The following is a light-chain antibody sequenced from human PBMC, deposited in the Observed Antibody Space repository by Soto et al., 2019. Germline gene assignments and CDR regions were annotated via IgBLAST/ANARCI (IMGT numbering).Light chain of an antibody. CDR3: QQYGSCPTIT. CDR1: QSVSSY. J-gene: IGKJ5*01. Sequence: EIVLTQSPATLSLSPGERATLSCRASQSVSSYLACYQQKPGQAPRLLISGASTRANGIPDRFSGSRSGTEFTLTISSLQSEDSAVYYGQQYGSCPTITFGLGTRLEIK. CDR2: GAS. V-gene: IGKV3-15*01.